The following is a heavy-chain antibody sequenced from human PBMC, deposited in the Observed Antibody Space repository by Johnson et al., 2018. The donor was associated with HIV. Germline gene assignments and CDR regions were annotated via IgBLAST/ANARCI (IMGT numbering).Heavy chain of an antibody. Sequence: EVQLVESGGGLVQPGGSLRLSCAASGFTFSSYAMHWVRQAPGKGLEYVSAIRSNGGSTSYANSVKGRFTISRDNSKNTLYLQMNSLRAEDTAVYYCAKLVGADTSGELDIWGQGTMVTVSS. CDR3: AKLVGADTSGELDI. V-gene: IGHV3-64*01. CDR1: GFTFSSYA. CDR2: IRSNGGST. J-gene: IGHJ3*02. D-gene: IGHD1-26*01.